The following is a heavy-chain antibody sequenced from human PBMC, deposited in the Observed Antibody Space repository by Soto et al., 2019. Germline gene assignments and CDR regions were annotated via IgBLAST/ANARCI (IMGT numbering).Heavy chain of an antibody. V-gene: IGHV3-30*04. J-gene: IGHJ6*02. CDR1: GFTFSRHA. Sequence: GGSLRLSCAASGFTFSRHAIHWVRLTPGRGLEWVLAISRDGSYIYYTDSVKGRFTVSRDNSKNTLYLQMNSLRAEDTAVYYCAKDRVGATTAYYYGMDVWGQGTTVTVSS. CDR3: AKDRVGATTAYYYGMDV. D-gene: IGHD1-26*01. CDR2: ISRDGSYI.